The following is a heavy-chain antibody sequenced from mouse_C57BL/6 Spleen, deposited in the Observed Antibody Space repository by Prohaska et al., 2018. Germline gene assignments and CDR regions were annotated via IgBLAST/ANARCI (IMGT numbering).Heavy chain of an antibody. CDR1: GYTFTDYN. CDR3: ARWVTGY. Sequence: LRMSCKASGYTFTDYNMHWVKQSHGKSLEWIAYIDPNNGGTCYNQKFKGKATLTVNKSSNTAYMELRSLTSEDSAVYYCARWVTGYWGQGTTLTVSS. D-gene: IGHD2-13*01. CDR2: IDPNNGGT. J-gene: IGHJ2*01. V-gene: IGHV1-22*01.